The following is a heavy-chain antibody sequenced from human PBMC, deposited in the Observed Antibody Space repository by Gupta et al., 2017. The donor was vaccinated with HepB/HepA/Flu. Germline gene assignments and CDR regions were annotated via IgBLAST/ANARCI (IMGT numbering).Heavy chain of an antibody. J-gene: IGHJ3*02. CDR2: IRSKANSYAT. CDR1: GFTFSGSA. Sequence: EVQLVESGGGLVQPGGSLKLSCAASGFTFSGSAMHWVRQASGKGLEWVGRIRSKANSYATAYAASVKGRFTISRDDSKNTAYLQMNSLKTEDTAVYYCTRLYYDFWSGDAFDIWGQGTMVTVSS. V-gene: IGHV3-73*02. CDR3: TRLYYDFWSGDAFDI. D-gene: IGHD3-3*01.